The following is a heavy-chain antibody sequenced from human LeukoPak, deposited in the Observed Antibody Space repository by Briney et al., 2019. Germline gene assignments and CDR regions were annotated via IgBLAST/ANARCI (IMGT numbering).Heavy chain of an antibody. CDR2: ISSSGSII. CDR3: AWGVRGYYMDV. J-gene: IGHJ6*03. V-gene: IGHV3-48*03. CDR1: EFTFSSYE. D-gene: IGHD3-16*01. Sequence: GGSLRLSCAASEFTFSSYEMNWVRQAPGKGLEWVSYISSSGSIIYYADSVKGRFTISRDNAKNSLYLKMNSLRAEDTAVYYCAWGVRGYYMDVWGKGTTVTISS.